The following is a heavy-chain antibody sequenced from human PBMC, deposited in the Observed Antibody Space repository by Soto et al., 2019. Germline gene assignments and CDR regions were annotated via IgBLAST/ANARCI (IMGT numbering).Heavy chain of an antibody. CDR1: GFTFSSYG. V-gene: IGHV3-30*18. J-gene: IGHJ6*02. CDR3: VKAFRIGPVDV. D-gene: IGHD2-15*01. CDR2: IYDGSNK. Sequence: QVQLVESGGGVVQPGRSLRLSCAASGFTFSSYGMHWVRQAPGKGLEWVAVIYDGSNKYYADSVKGRFTISRDNSKNTVYLQMNTLRAEDAAASYCVKAFRIGPVDVWGQGTTVSVSS.